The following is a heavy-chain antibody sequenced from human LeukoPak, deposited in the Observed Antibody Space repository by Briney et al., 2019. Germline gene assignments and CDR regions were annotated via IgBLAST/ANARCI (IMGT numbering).Heavy chain of an antibody. J-gene: IGHJ5*02. Sequence: PSETLSLTCAVYGGSFSGYYWSWIRQPPGKGLEWIGEINHSGSTNYNPSLKSQVTMSVDTSKNQFSLKLSSVTAADTAVYYCAREGSANWFDPWGQGTLVTVSS. CDR2: INHSGST. CDR3: AREGSANWFDP. V-gene: IGHV4-34*01. CDR1: GGSFSGYY.